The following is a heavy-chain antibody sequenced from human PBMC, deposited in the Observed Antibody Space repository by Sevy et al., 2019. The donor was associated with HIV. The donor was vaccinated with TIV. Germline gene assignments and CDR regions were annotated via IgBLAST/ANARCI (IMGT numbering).Heavy chain of an antibody. J-gene: IGHJ6*02. CDR1: GFTFSSYD. V-gene: IGHV3-48*03. Sequence: GGSLRLSCTASGFTFSSYDMNWVRQAPGKGLEWVSKISSSGSSIYYADSVKGRFTISRDNAKNSLYLQMNSLRAEDTAVYYCATSGGVTDYGMDVWGQGTTVTVSS. CDR2: ISSSGSSI. CDR3: ATSGGVTDYGMDV. D-gene: IGHD3-16*01.